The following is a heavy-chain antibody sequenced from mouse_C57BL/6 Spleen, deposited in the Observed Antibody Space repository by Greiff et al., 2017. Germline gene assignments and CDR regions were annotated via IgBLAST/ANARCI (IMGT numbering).Heavy chain of an antibody. J-gene: IGHJ1*03. CDR1: GYTFTSYW. CDR3: AREDYGYWYCDV. CDR2: IYPGSGST. D-gene: IGHD1-1*01. V-gene: IGHV1-55*01. Sequence: QVQLQQPGAELVKPGASVKMSCKASGYTFTSYWITWVKQRPGQGLEWIGDIYPGSGSTNYNEKFKSKATLTVDTSSSTAYMQLSSLTSEDSAVYYCAREDYGYWYCDVWGTGTTVTVSS.